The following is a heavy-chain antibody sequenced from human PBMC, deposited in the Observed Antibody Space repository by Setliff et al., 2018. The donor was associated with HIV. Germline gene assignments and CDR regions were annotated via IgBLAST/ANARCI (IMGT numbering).Heavy chain of an antibody. CDR2: IYGDGSDP. V-gene: IGHV5-51*01. D-gene: IGHD3-22*01. CDR3: ARGGQYDSGGYYPPPAGRIDS. CDR1: GYSFANYW. J-gene: IGHJ4*02. Sequence: PGESLKISCEGSGYSFANYWVGWVRQMPGEGLEWMGVIYGDGSDPRYSPSFQGQVTISADKSISTAYLQWRSLKASDTAMYYCARGGQYDSGGYYPPPAGRIDSWGQGTLVTVSS.